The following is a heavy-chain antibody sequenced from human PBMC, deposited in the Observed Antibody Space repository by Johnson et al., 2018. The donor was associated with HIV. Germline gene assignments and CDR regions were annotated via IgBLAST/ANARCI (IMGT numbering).Heavy chain of an antibody. J-gene: IGHJ3*02. Sequence: QVQLVESGGGVVQPGRSLRLSCAASGFTFNKYGMHWVRQAPGKGLEWVAVIWYDGSNKYYADSVKGRFTISRDNSKNTLYLQMNSLRAEDTAVYYCAKDFIAAAGHDAFDIWGQGTMVTVSS. V-gene: IGHV3-33*06. CDR3: AKDFIAAAGHDAFDI. CDR1: GFTFNKYG. CDR2: IWYDGSNK. D-gene: IGHD6-13*01.